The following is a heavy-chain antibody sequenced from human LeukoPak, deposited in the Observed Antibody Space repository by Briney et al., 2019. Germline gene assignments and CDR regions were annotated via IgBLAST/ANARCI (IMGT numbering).Heavy chain of an antibody. Sequence: SETLSLTCAVSGYSISSGYYWGWIRQPPGKGPEWIGSIYHSGSTYYNPSLKSRVTISVDTSKNQFSLKLSSVTAADTAVYYCARDGIAVAGTIFDYWGQGTLVTVSS. J-gene: IGHJ4*02. D-gene: IGHD6-19*01. V-gene: IGHV4-38-2*02. CDR2: IYHSGST. CDR3: ARDGIAVAGTIFDY. CDR1: GYSISSGYY.